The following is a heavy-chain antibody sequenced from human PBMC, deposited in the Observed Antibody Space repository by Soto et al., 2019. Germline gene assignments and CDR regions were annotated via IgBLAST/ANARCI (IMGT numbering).Heavy chain of an antibody. V-gene: IGHV4-61*08. D-gene: IGHD3-9*01. J-gene: IGHJ4*02. Sequence: SETLSLTCTVSGGSISSGDYYWSWIRKPPGKGLEWIGYIYYSGITNYNPSLKSRVTISIDTSKNQFSLKLSSVTAADTAVYYCAKSGREILTGYYPYYFDYWGQGTLVTVSS. CDR1: GGSISSGDYY. CDR2: IYYSGIT. CDR3: AKSGREILTGYYPYYFDY.